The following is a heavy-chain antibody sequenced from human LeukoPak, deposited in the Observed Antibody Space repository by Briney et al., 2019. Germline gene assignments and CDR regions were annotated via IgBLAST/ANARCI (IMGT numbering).Heavy chain of an antibody. CDR2: ISGRGDGT. D-gene: IGHD3-22*01. CDR3: AKETSAYYYGVLDS. V-gene: IGHV3-23*01. Sequence: PGGSLRLSCAASGFTLSSYAMSWVRQAPGTGLEWVSGISGRGDGTYYAGTVKGRFTISRDNSKKTLDLQMNSLRAEDAAIYYCAKETSAYYYGVLDSGGEGTLVTVS. CDR1: GFTLSSYA. J-gene: IGHJ4*02.